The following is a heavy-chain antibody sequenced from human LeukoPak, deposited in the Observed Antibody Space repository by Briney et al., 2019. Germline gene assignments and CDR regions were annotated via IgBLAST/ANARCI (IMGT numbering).Heavy chain of an antibody. V-gene: IGHV4-39*07. CDR3: ARGELRTFDY. CDR1: GGSISTSNYY. J-gene: IGHJ4*02. CDR2: IYYSGST. Sequence: PSETLSLTCTVSGGSISTSNYYWGWIRQAPGKGLEWIGTIYYSGSTYYNPSLKSRVTISVDTSKNQFSLKLSSVTAADTAVYYCARGELRTFDYWGQGTLVTVSS. D-gene: IGHD1-26*01.